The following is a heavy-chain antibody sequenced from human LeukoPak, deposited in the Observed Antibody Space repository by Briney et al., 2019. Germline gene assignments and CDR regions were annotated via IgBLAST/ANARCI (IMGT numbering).Heavy chain of an antibody. J-gene: IGHJ4*02. D-gene: IGHD4-17*01. Sequence: GGSLRLSCAASGFTFSSYAMSWVRQVPGKGLEWVSGISGSGDSTYYADSVKGRFIISRDNSKNTLYLQMNSLRAEDTAIYYCAKVLVGDDYGDYVFDYWGQGTLVTVSS. CDR3: AKVLVGDDYGDYVFDY. V-gene: IGHV3-23*01. CDR1: GFTFSSYA. CDR2: ISGSGDST.